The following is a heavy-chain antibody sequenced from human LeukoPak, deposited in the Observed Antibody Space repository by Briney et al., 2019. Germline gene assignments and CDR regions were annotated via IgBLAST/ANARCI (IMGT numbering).Heavy chain of an antibody. J-gene: IGHJ3*02. D-gene: IGHD3-9*01. V-gene: IGHV1-69*01. CDR3: ARAYPGGLTGSTLDAFDI. Sequence: ASVKVSCKASGGTFSSYAISWVRQAPGQGLEWMGGIIPIFGTANYAQKFQGRVTITADESTSTAYMELSSLRSEDTAVYYCARAYPGGLTGSTLDAFDIWGQGTMVIVSS. CDR1: GGTFSSYA. CDR2: IIPIFGTA.